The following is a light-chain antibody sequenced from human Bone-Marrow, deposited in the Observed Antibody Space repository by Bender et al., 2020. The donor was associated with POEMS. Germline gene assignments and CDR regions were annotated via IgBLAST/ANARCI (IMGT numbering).Light chain of an antibody. CDR2: EGS. J-gene: IGLJ3*02. Sequence: QSALTQPASVSGSPGQSITISCTGTSSDVAIYNLVSWYQQHPGEAPKLMIYEGSERPSGVPDRFSGSKSGNTASLTISGLQAEDEADYYCCSYAGKYTWVFGGGTKLTVL. V-gene: IGLV2-23*01. CDR1: SSDVAIYNL. CDR3: CSYAGKYTWV.